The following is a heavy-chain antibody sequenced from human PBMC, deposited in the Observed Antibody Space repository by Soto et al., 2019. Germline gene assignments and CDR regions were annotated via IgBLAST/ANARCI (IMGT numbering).Heavy chain of an antibody. D-gene: IGHD3-22*01. V-gene: IGHV3-30*04. CDR1: GFTFNTYP. CDR2: VSADGKHE. Sequence: GGSLRLSCAASGFTFNTYPMHWVRQAPGKGLEWVAAVSADGKHEFYADSVKGRFTISRDNSKDTLYLQMNSLRIDDTALYYCARGPIVAVAHVDYWGQGTLVTVSS. J-gene: IGHJ4*02. CDR3: ARGPIVAVAHVDY.